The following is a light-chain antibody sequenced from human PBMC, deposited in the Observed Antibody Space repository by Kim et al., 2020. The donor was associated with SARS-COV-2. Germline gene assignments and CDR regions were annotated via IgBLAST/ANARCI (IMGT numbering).Light chain of an antibody. CDR3: QSYNRDNVI. V-gene: IGLV6-57*03. J-gene: IGLJ2*01. CDR1: SGSIADNY. Sequence: GETVTISCTRSSGSIADNYVQWYQQRPGGVPSTVIYEDDQRPSGVSDRFSGSIDNSSNSASLTISGLRTEDEADYYCQSYNRDNVIFGGGTQLTVL. CDR2: EDD.